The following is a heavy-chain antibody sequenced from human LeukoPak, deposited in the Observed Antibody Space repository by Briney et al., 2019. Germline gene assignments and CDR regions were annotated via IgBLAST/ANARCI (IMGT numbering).Heavy chain of an antibody. J-gene: IGHJ4*02. D-gene: IGHD2-15*01. CDR3: ARDSTKKALVVPATPHY. CDR2: INAGNGNT. CDR1: GYTFTTYA. V-gene: IGHV1-3*01. Sequence: ASVKGSCKTSGYTFTTYAMHWVRQAPGQRLKWMGWINAGNGNTKYSQKFQDRVTITRDTSANTAYMELSSLRSEDTAVYYCARDSTKKALVVPATPHYWGQGTLVTVTS.